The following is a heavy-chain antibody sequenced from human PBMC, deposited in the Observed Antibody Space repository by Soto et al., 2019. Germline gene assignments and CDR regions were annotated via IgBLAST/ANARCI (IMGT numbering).Heavy chain of an antibody. V-gene: IGHV3-73*01. CDR1: GFTISGSA. CDR3: AAIPNYYMDV. J-gene: IGHJ6*03. Sequence: GGSLRLSCAASGFTISGSAMHWVRQASGKGLEWVGRIRSKPNNSATAYAASVKGRFTISRDDSKNTAYLEMNSLKTEDTAVYYCAAIPNYYMDVWGKGTTVTVSS. CDR2: IRSKPNNSAT.